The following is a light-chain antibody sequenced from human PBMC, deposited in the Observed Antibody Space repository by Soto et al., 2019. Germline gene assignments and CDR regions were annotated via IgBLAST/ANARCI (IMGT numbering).Light chain of an antibody. CDR2: DVS. V-gene: IGLV2-11*01. J-gene: IGLJ2*01. CDR1: SSDVGGYNF. CDR3: CSYAGGYTL. Sequence: QSALTQPRSVSGSPGQSVTISCTGTSSDVGGYNFVSWYQQYPGKVPKLIIYDVSQRPSGVPDRFSASKSDNTASLTISGLQPEDEADYYCCSYAGGYTLFGGGTKLTVL.